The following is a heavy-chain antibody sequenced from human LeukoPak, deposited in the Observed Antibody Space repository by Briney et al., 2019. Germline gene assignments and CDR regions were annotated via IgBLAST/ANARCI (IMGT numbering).Heavy chain of an antibody. CDR2: ISWNSGSI. J-gene: IGHJ4*02. D-gene: IGHD6-13*01. CDR1: GLTLSDDY. CDR3: AKDKEYKSSSWYFDY. Sequence: GGSLRLSCAASGLTLSDDYMTWVRQAPGKGLEWVSGISWNSGSIGYADSVKGRFTISRDNAKNSLYLQMNSLRAEDMALYYCAKDKEYKSSSWYFDYWGQGTLATVSS. V-gene: IGHV3-9*03.